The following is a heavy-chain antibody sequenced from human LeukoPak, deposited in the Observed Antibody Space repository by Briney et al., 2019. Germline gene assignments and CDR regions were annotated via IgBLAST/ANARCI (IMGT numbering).Heavy chain of an antibody. CDR2: ISYDGNNK. Sequence: GGSLRLSCAASGFTFSSYAMHWVRQAPGKGPEWVTLISYDGNNKYYADSVKGRFTISRDNSKNTLYLQMNSLRAEDTAVYYCATGASVYYYDSSGPYWGQGTLVTVSS. CDR3: ATGASVYYYDSSGPY. D-gene: IGHD3-22*01. CDR1: GFTFSSYA. V-gene: IGHV3-30-3*01. J-gene: IGHJ4*02.